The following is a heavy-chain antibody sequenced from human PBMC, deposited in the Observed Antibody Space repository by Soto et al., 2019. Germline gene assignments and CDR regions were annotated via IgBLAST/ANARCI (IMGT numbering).Heavy chain of an antibody. V-gene: IGHV1-69*02. J-gene: IGHJ4*02. CDR3: ARGIGIAVAGTFDY. CDR1: GGTFSSYT. D-gene: IGHD6-19*01. Sequence: QVQLVQSGAEVKKPGSSVKVSCKASGGTFSSYTISWVRQAPGQGLEWMGRIIPILGIVNYAQKFQGRVTITADKSTSTAYMELSSLRSEDTAVYYCARGIGIAVAGTFDYWGQGTLVTVSS. CDR2: IIPILGIV.